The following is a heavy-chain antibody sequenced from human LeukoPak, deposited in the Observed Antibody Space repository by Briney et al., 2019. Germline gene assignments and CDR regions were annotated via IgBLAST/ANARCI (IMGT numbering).Heavy chain of an antibody. Sequence: GGSLRLSCAASGFTFSSYAMHWVRQAPGKGLEWVAVISYDGSNKYYADSVKGRFTISRDNSKNTLYLQMNSLRAEDTAVYYCARSTTHYYGSGSYYLPGYWGQGTLVTVSS. J-gene: IGHJ4*02. CDR3: ARSTTHYYGSGSYYLPGY. CDR1: GFTFSSYA. V-gene: IGHV3-30-3*01. D-gene: IGHD3-10*01. CDR2: ISYDGSNK.